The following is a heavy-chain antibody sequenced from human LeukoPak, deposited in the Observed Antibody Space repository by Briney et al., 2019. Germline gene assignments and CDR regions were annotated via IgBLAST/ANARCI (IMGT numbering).Heavy chain of an antibody. CDR3: ARDTIEYSSSSGVLNYYYYMDV. Sequence: TLSLTCTVSGGSISSGDYYWSWIRQPPGKGLEWIGYIYYSGSTYYNPSLKSRVTKSVDTSKNQFSLKLSSVTAAYTAVYYCARDTIEYSSSSGVLNYYYYMDVWGKGTTVTVSS. CDR2: IYYSGST. CDR1: GGSISSGDYY. D-gene: IGHD6-6*01. J-gene: IGHJ6*03. V-gene: IGHV4-30-4*08.